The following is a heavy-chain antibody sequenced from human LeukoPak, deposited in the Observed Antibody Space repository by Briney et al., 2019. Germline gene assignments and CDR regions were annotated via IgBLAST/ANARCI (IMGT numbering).Heavy chain of an antibody. CDR2: IYPTDSDT. Sequence: GESLKISCKGSGYRFTDYWIAWVRQMPGKGLEWMGIIYPTDSDTTYSPSFRGQVTISADASSNTAYLQWSSLKASGTAIYYCATSLNCGGDCYSYYFDNWGQGTLVTVSS. D-gene: IGHD2-21*02. J-gene: IGHJ4*02. CDR1: GYRFTDYW. CDR3: ATSLNCGGDCYSYYFDN. V-gene: IGHV5-51*01.